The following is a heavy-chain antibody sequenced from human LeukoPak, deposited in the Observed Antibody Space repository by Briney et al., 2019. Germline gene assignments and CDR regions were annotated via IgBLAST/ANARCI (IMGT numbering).Heavy chain of an antibody. Sequence: SVKVSCKASGGTFSSYAISWVRQAPGQGLEWMGGIIPIFGTANYAQKFQGRVTITADRSTSTAYMELGSLRSEDTAVYYCARETESGWYSHWFDPWGQGTLVTVSS. CDR3: ARETESGWYSHWFDP. CDR2: IIPIFGTA. V-gene: IGHV1-69*06. CDR1: GGTFSSYA. J-gene: IGHJ5*02. D-gene: IGHD6-19*01.